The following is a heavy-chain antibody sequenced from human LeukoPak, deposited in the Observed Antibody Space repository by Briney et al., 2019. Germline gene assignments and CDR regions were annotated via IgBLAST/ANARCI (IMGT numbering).Heavy chain of an antibody. CDR2: IKQDGSEK. Sequence: GESLKISCAASGFTFSSYWMTWVRQAPGKGLEWVANIKQDGSEKYYVDSVKGRFTISRDNAKNSLYLQMNSLRAEDTAVYYCTRDTGCSGGTCYSFYDYWGQGTLVTVSS. J-gene: IGHJ4*02. CDR1: GFTFSSYW. CDR3: TRDTGCSGGTCYSFYDY. V-gene: IGHV3-7*01. D-gene: IGHD2-15*01.